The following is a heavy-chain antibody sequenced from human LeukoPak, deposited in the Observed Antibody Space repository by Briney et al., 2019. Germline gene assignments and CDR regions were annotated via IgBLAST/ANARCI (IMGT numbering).Heavy chain of an antibody. D-gene: IGHD4-17*01. V-gene: IGHV4-39*01. CDR3: ARGLTYGDFDY. J-gene: IGHJ4*02. Sequence: TSETLSLTCTVFGGSISSSSYYWGWIRQPPGKGLEWIGSIYYSGSTYYNPSLKSRVTVSVDTSKNQFSLNLSSVTAADTAVYYCARGLTYGDFDYWGQGTLVTVSS. CDR1: GGSISSSSYY. CDR2: IYYSGST.